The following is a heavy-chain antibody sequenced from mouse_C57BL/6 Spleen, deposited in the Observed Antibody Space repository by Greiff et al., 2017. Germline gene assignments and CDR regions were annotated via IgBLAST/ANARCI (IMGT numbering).Heavy chain of an antibody. Sequence: QVQLKESGPELVKPGASVKISCKASGYAFSSSWMNWVKQRPGKGLEWIGRIYPGDGDTNYNGKFKGKATLTADKSSSTAYMQLSSLTSEDSAVYFCARRGGYYYGSSYGYFDVWGTGTTVTVSS. CDR1: GYAFSSSW. V-gene: IGHV1-82*01. CDR3: ARRGGYYYGSSYGYFDV. J-gene: IGHJ1*03. D-gene: IGHD1-1*01. CDR2: IYPGDGDT.